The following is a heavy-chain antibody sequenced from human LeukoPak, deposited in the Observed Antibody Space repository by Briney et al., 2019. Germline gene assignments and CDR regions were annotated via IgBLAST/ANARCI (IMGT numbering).Heavy chain of an antibody. J-gene: IGHJ4*02. CDR1: GGSFSGYY. CDR2: INHSGST. Sequence: NPSETLSLTCAVYGGSFSGYYWSWIRQPPGKGLEWIGEINHSGSTNYNPSLKSRVTISVDTSKNEFSLKLSSVTAADTALYYCARRTVTNGWFRIDYWGQGSLVIVSS. V-gene: IGHV4-34*01. D-gene: IGHD6-19*01. CDR3: ARRTVTNGWFRIDY.